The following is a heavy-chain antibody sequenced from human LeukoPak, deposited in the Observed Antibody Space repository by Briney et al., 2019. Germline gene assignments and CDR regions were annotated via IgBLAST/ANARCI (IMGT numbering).Heavy chain of an antibody. CDR2: IYSGGST. D-gene: IGHD6-6*01. CDR3: ARVTIISVARWFDP. CDR1: GFTVSSNY. V-gene: IGHV3-66*01. Sequence: GSLRLSCAASGFTVSSNYMSWVRQAPGKGLEWVSVIYSGGSTYYADSVKGGFTISRDNSKNTLYLQMNSLRAEDTAVYYCARVTIISVARWFDPWGQGTLVTVSS. J-gene: IGHJ5*02.